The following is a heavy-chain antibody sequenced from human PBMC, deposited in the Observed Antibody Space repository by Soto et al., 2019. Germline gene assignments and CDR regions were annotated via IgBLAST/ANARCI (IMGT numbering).Heavy chain of an antibody. CDR2: IIPIFGTA. Sequence: GASVKVSCKASGGTFSSYAISWVRQAPGQGLEWMGGIIPIFGTANYAQKFQGRVTITADESTSTAYMELSSLRSEDTAVYYCGGRELQDLPVVWYIDYWGQGTLVTVSS. D-gene: IGHD1-26*01. CDR3: GGRELQDLPVVWYIDY. CDR1: GGTFSSYA. V-gene: IGHV1-69*13. J-gene: IGHJ4*02.